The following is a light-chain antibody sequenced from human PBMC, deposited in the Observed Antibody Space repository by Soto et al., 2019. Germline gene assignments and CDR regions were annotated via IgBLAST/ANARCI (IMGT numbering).Light chain of an antibody. Sequence: EIVLTQSPGTLSLSPGERATLSCRVSQSISSSRLGWYQQKPGQPPRLLIYSASARVTGIPDRFSGSGSGTDFNLTISRLEPEDFAVYYCQQYAELPRKFGQGTKVEMK. CDR1: QSISSSR. CDR2: SAS. J-gene: IGKJ1*01. V-gene: IGKV3-20*01. CDR3: QQYAELPRK.